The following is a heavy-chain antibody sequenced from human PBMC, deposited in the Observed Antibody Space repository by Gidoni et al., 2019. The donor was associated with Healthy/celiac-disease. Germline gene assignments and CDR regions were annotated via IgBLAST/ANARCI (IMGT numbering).Heavy chain of an antibody. V-gene: IGHV2-5*01. CDR3: AHRLGYCSGGSCYGWFDP. Sequence: QITLKESGPTPVKPTQTLTLTCTFSGFSLSTSGAGGGWVRQPPGKALEWLALIYWNDDKRYSPSLKSRLTITKDTSKNQVVLTMTNMDPVGTATYYCAHRLGYCSGGSCYGWFDPWGQGTLVTVSS. D-gene: IGHD2-15*01. CDR2: IYWNDDK. CDR1: GFSLSTSGAG. J-gene: IGHJ5*02.